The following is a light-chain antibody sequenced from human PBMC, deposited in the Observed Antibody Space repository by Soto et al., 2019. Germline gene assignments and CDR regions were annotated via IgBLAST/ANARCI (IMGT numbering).Light chain of an antibody. J-gene: IGLJ2*01. CDR2: LNSDGSH. CDR3: QTWGP. Sequence: QPVLTQSPSASASLGASVKLTCTLSSGHSSYAIAWHQQQPEKGPRYLMKLNSDGSHSKGDGIPDRFSGSSSGAERYLTISSLQSEDEADYYCQTWGPFGGGTQLTVL. V-gene: IGLV4-69*01. CDR1: SGHSSYA.